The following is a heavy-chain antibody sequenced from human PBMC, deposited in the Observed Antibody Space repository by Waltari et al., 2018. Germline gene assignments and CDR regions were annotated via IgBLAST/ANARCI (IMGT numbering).Heavy chain of an antibody. Sequence: EVQLLESGGGLVQPGGSLRLSCAASGFTFSSYAMSWVRQAPGKGLEWVSVIYSGGSTYYADSVKGRFTISRDNSKNTLYLQMNSLRAEDTAVYYCARESITMVRRFDPWGQGTLVTVSS. CDR1: GFTFSSYA. V-gene: IGHV3-23*03. CDR3: ARESITMVRRFDP. J-gene: IGHJ5*02. CDR2: IYSGGST. D-gene: IGHD3-10*01.